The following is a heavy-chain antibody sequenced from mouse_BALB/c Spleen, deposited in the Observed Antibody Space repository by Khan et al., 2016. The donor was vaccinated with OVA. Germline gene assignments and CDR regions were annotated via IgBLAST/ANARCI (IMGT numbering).Heavy chain of an antibody. CDR1: GYTFTTYW. CDR3: ARLYYSWLAD. CDR2: INPSNGRT. D-gene: IGHD2-1*01. J-gene: IGHJ3*01. V-gene: IGHV1S81*02. Sequence: VELVESGAELVKPGASVKLSCKASGYTFTTYWMHWVRQRPGQGLEWIGEINPSNGRTNNNEKFESKATLTVDKSSNTAYVQLSSLTSEDSAVYYCARLYYSWLADWGQGTLVTVSA.